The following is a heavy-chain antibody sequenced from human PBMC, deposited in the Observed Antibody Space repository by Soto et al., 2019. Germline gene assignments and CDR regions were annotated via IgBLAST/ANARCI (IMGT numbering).Heavy chain of an antibody. V-gene: IGHV1-18*01. J-gene: IGHJ4*02. Sequence: ASVKVSCKASGYTFTSYGISWVRQAPGQGLEWMGWIIAYNGNTNYAQKLQGGVTMTTDTSTSTAYMELRSLRSDDTAVYYCARVYYDSSGYYESFDYWGQGTLVTVS. CDR3: ARVYYDSSGYYESFDY. CDR1: GYTFTSYG. CDR2: IIAYNGNT. D-gene: IGHD3-22*01.